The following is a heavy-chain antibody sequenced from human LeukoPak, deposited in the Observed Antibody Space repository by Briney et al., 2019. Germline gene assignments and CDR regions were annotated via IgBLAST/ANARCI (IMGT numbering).Heavy chain of an antibody. V-gene: IGHV4-4*07. Sequence: SETLSLTCTVSGGSISGYYWSWIRQPAGKGLEWIGRIYTSGSTNYNPSLKSRVTMSVDTSKNQFSLKLSSVTAADTAVYYCARECYDFWSGYYYYYGMDVWGQGTTVTVSS. CDR3: ARECYDFWSGYYYYYGMDV. CDR2: IYTSGST. J-gene: IGHJ6*02. CDR1: GGSISGYY. D-gene: IGHD3-3*01.